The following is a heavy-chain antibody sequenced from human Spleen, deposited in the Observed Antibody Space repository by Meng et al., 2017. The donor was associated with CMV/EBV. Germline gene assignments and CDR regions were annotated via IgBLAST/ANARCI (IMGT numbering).Heavy chain of an antibody. Sequence: ASVKVSCKASGYTFTGYNIHWVRQAPGAGLEWMGWINPNTGDARYAPNFQGRATLTSDTSISTAYMQLSRLQSDDTAVYYCARLFHTILGTAYYYGMDVWGPGTMVTVSS. V-gene: IGHV1-2*02. CDR3: ARLFHTILGTAYYYGMDV. CDR1: GYTFTGYN. J-gene: IGHJ6*02. D-gene: IGHD3-3*01. CDR2: INPNTGDA.